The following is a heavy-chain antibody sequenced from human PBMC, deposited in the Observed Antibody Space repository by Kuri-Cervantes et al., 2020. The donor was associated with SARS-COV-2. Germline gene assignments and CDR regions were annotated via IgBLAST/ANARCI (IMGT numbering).Heavy chain of an antibody. Sequence: GESLKISCKGSGYSFTSYWIGWVRQAPGQGLEWMGIINPSGGSTSYAQKFQGRVTMTRDTSTSTVYMELSSLRSEDTAVYYCARDQDFWSGINDAFDIWGQGTMVTVSS. V-gene: IGHV1-46*01. CDR2: INPSGGST. D-gene: IGHD3-3*01. CDR3: ARDQDFWSGINDAFDI. J-gene: IGHJ3*02. CDR1: GYSFTSYW.